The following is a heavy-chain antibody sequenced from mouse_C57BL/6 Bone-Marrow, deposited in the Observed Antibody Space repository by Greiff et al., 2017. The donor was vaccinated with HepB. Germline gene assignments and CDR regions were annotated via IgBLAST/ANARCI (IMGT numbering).Heavy chain of an antibody. CDR1: GYAFTNYL. CDR2: INPGSGGT. D-gene: IGHD2-5*01. V-gene: IGHV1-54*01. Sequence: QVQLQQSGAELVRPGTSVKVSCKASGYAFTNYLIEWVKQRPGQGLEWIGVINPGSGGTNYNEKFKGKATLTADKSSSTAYMQLSSLTSEDSAVYFCARGGYSNFPHYYAMDYWGQGTSVTVSS. J-gene: IGHJ4*01. CDR3: ARGGYSNFPHYYAMDY.